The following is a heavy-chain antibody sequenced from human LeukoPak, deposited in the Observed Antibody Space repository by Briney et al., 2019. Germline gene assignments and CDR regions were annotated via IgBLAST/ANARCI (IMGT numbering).Heavy chain of an antibody. J-gene: IGHJ4*02. CDR1: GFTFSRNG. Sequence: PGRSLRLSCAASGFTFSRNGMHWVRQAPGKGLEWVSVISPDGSSQDYADSVKGRFTISRDNSENTLYLQMNGLRAEDTAVYYCVKDRSSSWSFDYWGQGTLVTVSS. CDR3: VKDRSSSWSFDY. D-gene: IGHD6-13*01. CDR2: ISPDGSSQ. V-gene: IGHV3-30*18.